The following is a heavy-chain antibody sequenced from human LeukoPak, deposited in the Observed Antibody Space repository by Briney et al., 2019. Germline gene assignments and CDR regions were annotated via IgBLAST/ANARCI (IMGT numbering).Heavy chain of an antibody. V-gene: IGHV1-18*01. J-gene: IGHJ4*02. CDR2: TSAYNGNT. CDR3: ASHCSSTSCYSH. Sequence: GASVKVSCKASGYTFTSYGISWVRQAPGQGLEWMGWTSAYNGNTNYAQKLQGRVTMTTDTSTSTAYMELRSLRSDDTAVYYCASHCSSTSCYSHWGQGTLVTVSS. CDR1: GYTFTSYG. D-gene: IGHD2-2*01.